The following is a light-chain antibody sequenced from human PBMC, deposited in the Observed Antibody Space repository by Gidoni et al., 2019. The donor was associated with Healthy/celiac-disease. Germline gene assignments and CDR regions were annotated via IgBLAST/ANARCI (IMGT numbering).Light chain of an antibody. Sequence: EIVLTQSPGNLSLSPGERATLPCRASQSVSSSYLAWYQQKPGQAPRLLIYGASSRATGIPDRFSGSGSGTDFTLTISRLEPEDFAVYYCQQYGSSPKMYTFGQGTKLEIK. CDR1: QSVSSSY. V-gene: IGKV3-20*01. J-gene: IGKJ2*01. CDR2: GAS. CDR3: QQYGSSPKMYT.